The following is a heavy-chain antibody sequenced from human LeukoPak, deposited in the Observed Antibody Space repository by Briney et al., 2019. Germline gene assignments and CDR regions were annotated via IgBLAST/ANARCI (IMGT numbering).Heavy chain of an antibody. J-gene: IGHJ4*02. V-gene: IGHV3-74*01. D-gene: IGHD2-2*01. CDR1: GFTFSSYW. CDR2: INSDGSIT. CDR3: ASSTQISKYADY. Sequence: WGSLTLSCAASGFTFSSYWMHWVRQAPGKGLVWVSRINSDGSITTHADSVRGRFTISRDNAKSTLYLQMNSLRAEDTAVYYCASSTQISKYADYWGQGARVCLSS.